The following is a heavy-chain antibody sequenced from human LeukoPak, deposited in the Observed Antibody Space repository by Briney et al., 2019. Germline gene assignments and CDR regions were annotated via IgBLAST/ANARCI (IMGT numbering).Heavy chain of an antibody. Sequence: GGSLRLSCAASGFTFSSYAMSWVRQAPGKGLEWVSYIGGTHSNIYYADSVKGRFTISRDDAKNSLYLQMNSLRDEDTAVYYCARDRDYAFDSWGQGTLVTVSS. D-gene: IGHD4-17*01. V-gene: IGHV3-48*02. CDR1: GFTFSSYA. CDR2: IGGTHSNI. J-gene: IGHJ4*02. CDR3: ARDRDYAFDS.